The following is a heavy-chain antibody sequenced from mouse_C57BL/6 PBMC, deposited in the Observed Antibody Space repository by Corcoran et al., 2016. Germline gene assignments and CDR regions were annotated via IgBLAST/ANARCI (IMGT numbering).Heavy chain of an antibody. Sequence: QVQLQQSGAELARPGASVTLSCTASGYTFTSYGISWVQQRTGQGLEWIGEINPRSGNTYYNEKFKGKSTLTADKSSSTAYMELRILTSEDSAVYVWSRRGTTGVATFDYGGQGTTLTVSS. D-gene: IGHD1-1*01. CDR1: GYTFTSYG. CDR3: SRRGTTGVATFDY. CDR2: INPRSGNT. V-gene: IGHV1-81*01. J-gene: IGHJ2*01.